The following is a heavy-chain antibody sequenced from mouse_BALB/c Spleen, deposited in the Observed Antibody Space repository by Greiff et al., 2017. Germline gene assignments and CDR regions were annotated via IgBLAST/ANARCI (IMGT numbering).Heavy chain of an antibody. CDR3: AREDYYAPFAY. CDR1: GFSLTGYG. J-gene: IGHJ3*01. Sequence: VKLMESGPGLVAPSQSLSITCTVSGFSLTGYGVTWVRQPPGKGLEWLGMIWGDGSTDYNSALKSRLSISKDNSKSQVFLKMNSLQTDDTARYYCAREDYYAPFAYWGQGTLVTVSA. V-gene: IGHV2-6-7*01. D-gene: IGHD1-1*01. CDR2: IWGDGST.